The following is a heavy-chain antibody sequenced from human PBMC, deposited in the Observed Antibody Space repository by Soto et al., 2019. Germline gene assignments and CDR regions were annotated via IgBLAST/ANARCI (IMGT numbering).Heavy chain of an antibody. Sequence: PSETLSLTCTVSGGSINSGYYYWSWIRQHPGKGLEWIGYIYHSGSTYYNPSLKSRVTMSIDTSKSQFSLNLSSVTAADTAVYYCETYLVTGGFDPWGQGTLVTVSS. D-gene: IGHD2-21*02. CDR1: GGSINSGYYY. V-gene: IGHV4-31*03. CDR2: IYHSGST. CDR3: ETYLVTGGFDP. J-gene: IGHJ5*02.